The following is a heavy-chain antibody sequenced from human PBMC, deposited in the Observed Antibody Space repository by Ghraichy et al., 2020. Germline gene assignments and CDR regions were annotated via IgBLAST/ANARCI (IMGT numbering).Heavy chain of an antibody. D-gene: IGHD1-26*01. CDR1: GGSISSSSYY. CDR2: IYYSGST. Sequence: SETLSLTCTVSGGSISSSSYYWGWIRQPPGKGLEWIGSIYYSGSTYYNPSLKSRVTISVDTSKNQFSLKLSSVTAADPAVYYCARPTIVGAPPAPYYYYYMDVWGKGTTVTVSS. CDR3: ARPTIVGAPPAPYYYYYMDV. J-gene: IGHJ6*03. V-gene: IGHV4-39*01.